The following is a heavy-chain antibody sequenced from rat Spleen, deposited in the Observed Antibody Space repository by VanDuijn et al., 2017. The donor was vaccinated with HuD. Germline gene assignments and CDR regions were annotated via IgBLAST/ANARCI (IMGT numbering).Heavy chain of an antibody. CDR2: MRYNGDI. D-gene: IGHD1-7*01. CDR3: SRERTTGMLDY. V-gene: IGHV2-63*01. Sequence: QVQLKESGPGLVQPSQTLSLTCTVSGFSLTSYNVQWVRQPPGKGLEWMGRMRYNGDISYNSGLKSRLSISRDTSKNQVFLKVNSLQTDDTGTYYCSRERTTGMLDYWGQGVMVTVSS. CDR1: GFSLTSYN. J-gene: IGHJ2*01.